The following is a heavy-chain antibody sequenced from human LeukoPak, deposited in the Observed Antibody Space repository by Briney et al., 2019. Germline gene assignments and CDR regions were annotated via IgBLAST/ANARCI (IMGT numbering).Heavy chain of an antibody. V-gene: IGHV3-30*18. Sequence: AGGSLRLSCAASGFTFSSNEMNWVRQAPGKGLEWVAVISYDGSNKYYADSVKGRFTISRDNSKNTLYLQMNSLRAEDTAVYYCAKDGLRDFWSGYFSPRGGYGMDVWGQGTTVTVSS. D-gene: IGHD3-3*01. J-gene: IGHJ6*02. CDR2: ISYDGSNK. CDR1: GFTFSSNE. CDR3: AKDGLRDFWSGYFSPRGGYGMDV.